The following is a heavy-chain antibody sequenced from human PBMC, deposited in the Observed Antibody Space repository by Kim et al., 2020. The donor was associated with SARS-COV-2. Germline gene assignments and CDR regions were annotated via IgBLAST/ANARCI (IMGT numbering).Heavy chain of an antibody. D-gene: IGHD6-13*01. J-gene: IGHJ6*02. CDR1: GFTFDDYA. Sequence: GSLRLSCAASGFTFDDYAMHWVRQAPGKGLEWVSLISGDGGSTYYADSVKGRFTISRDNSKNSLYLQMNSLRTEDTALYYCAKDIQGSSWLNYYYYYGMDVWGQGTTVTVSS. CDR3: AKDIQGSSWLNYYYYYGMDV. V-gene: IGHV3-43*02. CDR2: ISGDGGST.